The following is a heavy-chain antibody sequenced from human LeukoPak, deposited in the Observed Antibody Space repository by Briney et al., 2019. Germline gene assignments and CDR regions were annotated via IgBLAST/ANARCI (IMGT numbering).Heavy chain of an antibody. V-gene: IGHV4-34*01. CDR3: ARSVDTGNPGFDY. D-gene: IGHD5-18*01. CDR2: INHSGTT. Sequence: PSETLSLTCAVYGGSFSGYYWSWIRQPPGKGLEWIGEINHSGTTNYNPSLKSRVTISVDTSKNQFSLRLSSVTAADTAVYYCARSVDTGNPGFDYWGQGTLVTVSS. J-gene: IGHJ4*02. CDR1: GGSFSGYY.